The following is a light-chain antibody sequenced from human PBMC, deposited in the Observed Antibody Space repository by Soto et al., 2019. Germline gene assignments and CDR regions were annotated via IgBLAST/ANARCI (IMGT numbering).Light chain of an antibody. CDR3: QLLRCHPIT. Sequence: DIPLSLSPSVVSASVGDTGTISCRASQALSNYLAWYQQKPGKAPDLLIYSASTLQSGVPSRFSGSGSETEFSLTIRALQPEDFAPYYCQLLRCHPITFGEGTKVDIK. V-gene: IGKV1-9*01. J-gene: IGKJ4*01. CDR2: SAS. CDR1: QALSNY.